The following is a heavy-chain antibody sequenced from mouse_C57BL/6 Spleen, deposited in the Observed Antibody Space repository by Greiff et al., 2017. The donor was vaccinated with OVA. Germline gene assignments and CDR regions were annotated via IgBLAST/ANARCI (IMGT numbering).Heavy chain of an antibody. CDR2: ISGGGGNT. V-gene: IGHV5-9*01. Sequence: EVNVVESGGGLVKPGGSLKLSCAASGFTFSSYTMSWVRQTPAKRLEWVATISGGGGNTYYPDSVKGRFPISRDNAKNTLYLQMSSLRSEDTALYDCARQGLYDYDGYAMDYWGQGTSVTVSS. D-gene: IGHD2-4*01. J-gene: IGHJ4*01. CDR3: ARQGLYDYDGYAMDY. CDR1: GFTFSSYT.